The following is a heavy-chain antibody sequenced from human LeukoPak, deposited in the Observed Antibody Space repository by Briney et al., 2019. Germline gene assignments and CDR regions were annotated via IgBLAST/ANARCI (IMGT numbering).Heavy chain of an antibody. D-gene: IGHD1-1*01. J-gene: IGHJ4*02. CDR3: ARVNIDNWHSCDY. Sequence: SETLSLTCAVYGGSFSGYYWSWIRQPPGKGLEWIGEINHSGSTNYNPSLKSRVTISVDTSKNQFSLKLSSVTAADTAVYYCARVNIDNWHSCDYWGQGTLVTVSS. V-gene: IGHV4-34*01. CDR2: INHSGST. CDR1: GGSFSGYY.